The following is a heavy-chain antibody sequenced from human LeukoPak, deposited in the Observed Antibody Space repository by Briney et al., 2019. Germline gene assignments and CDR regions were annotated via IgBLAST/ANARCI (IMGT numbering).Heavy chain of an antibody. V-gene: IGHV3-20*04. Sequence: GGSLRLSCAASGFTFDDYGMSRVRQAPGKGLEWVSGINWNGGSTGYADSVKGRFTISRDNAKNSLYLQMNSLRAEDTALYYCARDSTAFGVVHSSDYWGQGTLVTVSS. D-gene: IGHD3-3*01. CDR1: GFTFDDYG. CDR2: INWNGGST. CDR3: ARDSTAFGVVHSSDY. J-gene: IGHJ4*02.